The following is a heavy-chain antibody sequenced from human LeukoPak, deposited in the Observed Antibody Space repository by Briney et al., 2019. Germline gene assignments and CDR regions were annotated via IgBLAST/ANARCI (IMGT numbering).Heavy chain of an antibody. V-gene: IGHV3-66*01. CDR2: INTGDRT. J-gene: IGHJ6*03. Sequence: GGSLRLSCAASGFTVSSAYMNWVRQAPGKGLEWVSVINTGDRTYYADSVKGRFTISRDNSKNTLYLQLNSLRAEDTAVYYCARDSGSGSGSMDVWGKGTTVTISS. CDR3: ARDSGSGSGSMDV. D-gene: IGHD3-10*01. CDR1: GFTVSSAY.